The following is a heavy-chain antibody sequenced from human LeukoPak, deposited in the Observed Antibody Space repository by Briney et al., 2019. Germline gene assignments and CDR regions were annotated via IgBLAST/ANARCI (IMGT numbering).Heavy chain of an antibody. CDR3: TRDTGPAAIVDFQH. CDR1: GFTFRSYG. CDR2: ISNDGSDK. J-gene: IGHJ1*01. D-gene: IGHD2-2*01. V-gene: IGHV3-30*03. Sequence: GGSLRLSCAASGFTFRSYGLHWVRQAPGKGLEWGAGISNDGSDKYYEHSVKGRVTISRENSKNTLYLQMHSPRVEDTAVFYCTRDTGPAAIVDFQHWGQGTLVTVSS.